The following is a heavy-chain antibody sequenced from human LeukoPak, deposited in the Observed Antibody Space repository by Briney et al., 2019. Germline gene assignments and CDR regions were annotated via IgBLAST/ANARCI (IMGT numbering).Heavy chain of an antibody. CDR1: GGSVSSSSYY. CDR2: MYYTGST. V-gene: IGHV4-39*01. CDR3: ARHVGYYDTTGNFRDY. J-gene: IGHJ4*02. Sequence: SETLSLTCTVSGGSVSSSSYYWGWIRQPPGKGLEWIGSMYYTGSTYYNPSLKSRVTISVDTSKNQSSLKLSSVTAADTAVYYCARHVGYYDTTGNFRDYWGQGTLVTVSS. D-gene: IGHD3-22*01.